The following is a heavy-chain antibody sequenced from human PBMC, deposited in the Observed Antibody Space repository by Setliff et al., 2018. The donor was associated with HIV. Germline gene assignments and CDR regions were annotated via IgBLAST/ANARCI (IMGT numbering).Heavy chain of an antibody. CDR1: GYTFTSYG. D-gene: IGHD3-22*01. Sequence: GASVKVSCKASGYTFTSYGISWVRQAPGQGLEWMGWISAYNGNTNYAQKLQGRVTMTTDTSTSTAYMEVRSLRSDDTAVYYCARVDYYDSSGYPTDYWGQGTLVTVSS. CDR3: ARVDYYDSSGYPTDY. CDR2: ISAYNGNT. J-gene: IGHJ4*02. V-gene: IGHV1-18*01.